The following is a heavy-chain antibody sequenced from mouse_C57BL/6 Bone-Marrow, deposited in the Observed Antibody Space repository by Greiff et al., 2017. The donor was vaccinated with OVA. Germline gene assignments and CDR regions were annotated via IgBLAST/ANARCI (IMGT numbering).Heavy chain of an antibody. CDR3: VLDRFAY. Sequence: DVKLQESGGGLVQPKGSLKLSCAVSGFSFNTYAMNWVRQAPGKGLEWVARIRSKSNNYATYYADSVKDRFTISRDDSESMLYLQMNNLKTEDTAMYYCVLDRFAYWGQGTLVTVSA. J-gene: IGHJ3*01. CDR2: IRSKSNNYAT. CDR1: GFSFNTYA. V-gene: IGHV10-1*01.